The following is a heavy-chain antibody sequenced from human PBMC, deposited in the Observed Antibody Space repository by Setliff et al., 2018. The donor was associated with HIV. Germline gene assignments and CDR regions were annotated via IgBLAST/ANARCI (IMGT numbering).Heavy chain of an antibody. CDR1: GFSLSTSGVG. J-gene: IGHJ4*02. Sequence: SGPTLVNPTQTLTLTCTFSGFSLSTSGVGVGWIRQPPGKAREWLALIYWDDDKRYSPSLKSRLTITKDTSKNQVVLTMTNMDPVDTATYYCVYRDYGGNPPRDYFDLWGQGTVVTVSS. V-gene: IGHV2-5*02. CDR2: IYWDDDK. CDR3: VYRDYGGNPPRDYFDL. D-gene: IGHD4-17*01.